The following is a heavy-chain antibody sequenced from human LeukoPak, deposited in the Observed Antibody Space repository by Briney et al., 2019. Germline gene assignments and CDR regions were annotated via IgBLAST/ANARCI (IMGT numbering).Heavy chain of an antibody. D-gene: IGHD4-11*01. Sequence: SVKVSCKASGGTFSSYAISWVRQAPGQGPEWMGGIIPIFGTANYAQKFQGRVTMTEDTSTDTAYMELSSLRSEDTAVYYCATSYSNYVYYFDYWGQGTLVTVSS. CDR3: ATSYSNYVYYFDY. J-gene: IGHJ4*02. CDR1: GGTFSSYA. V-gene: IGHV1-69*06. CDR2: IIPIFGTA.